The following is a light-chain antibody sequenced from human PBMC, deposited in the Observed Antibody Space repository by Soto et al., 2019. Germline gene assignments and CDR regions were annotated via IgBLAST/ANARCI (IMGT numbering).Light chain of an antibody. Sequence: ESVLYQYPCALSLTPGERATLSVSASQSVSSSYLAWYQQRPGQAPRLLIYGASSRATGIPDRFSGSGSGTDFTLTIGRLEPGDFAVYYCQQYGSSPPRTFTQGTKVDIK. V-gene: IGKV3-20*01. J-gene: IGKJ1*01. CDR1: QSVSSSY. CDR3: QQYGSSPPRT. CDR2: GAS.